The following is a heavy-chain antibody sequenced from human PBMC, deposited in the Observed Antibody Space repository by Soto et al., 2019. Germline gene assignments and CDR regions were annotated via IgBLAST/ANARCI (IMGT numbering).Heavy chain of an antibody. J-gene: IGHJ3*02. D-gene: IGHD3-3*02. CDR3: TRHLAPPSRRDFDI. Sequence: ASVKVSCKASGYTFTAYYVHWVRQAPGQGLEWMGWINPNGGDKNYAQKFQDRVTMTSDTSISTAYMELRSLRSDDTAIYFCTRHLAPPSRRDFDIWGQGTWVTVSS. V-gene: IGHV1-2*02. CDR2: INPNGGDK. CDR1: GYTFTAYY.